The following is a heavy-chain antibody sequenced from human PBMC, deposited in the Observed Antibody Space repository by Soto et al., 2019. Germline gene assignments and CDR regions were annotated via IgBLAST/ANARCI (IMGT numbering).Heavy chain of an antibody. CDR2: VSGSGGST. Sequence: EVQLLESGGGLVQPGGSLRLSCAASGFTFSNYAVTWVRQAPGKGLAWVSTVSGSGGSTYYADSVKGRFTISRDNSKNTLYLQMNSQRAEDTAVYYCAKDQGSSWYEIDSWGQGGLVTVSS. CDR3: AKDQGSSWYEIDS. V-gene: IGHV3-23*01. CDR1: GFTFSNYA. J-gene: IGHJ4*02. D-gene: IGHD6-13*01.